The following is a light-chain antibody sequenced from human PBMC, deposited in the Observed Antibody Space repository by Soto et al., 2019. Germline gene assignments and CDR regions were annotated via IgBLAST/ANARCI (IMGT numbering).Light chain of an antibody. Sequence: EIVLTQSPGTLSLSPGERATLSCRASQSVTSSFLAWYQQRPGQAPRLLIYDAPSRATGIPDRFSGSGSGTDFTLTISRLEPEDFAVYYCQQYGSSPRTFGQGTKVEIE. CDR2: DAP. CDR3: QQYGSSPRT. J-gene: IGKJ1*01. CDR1: QSVTSSF. V-gene: IGKV3-20*01.